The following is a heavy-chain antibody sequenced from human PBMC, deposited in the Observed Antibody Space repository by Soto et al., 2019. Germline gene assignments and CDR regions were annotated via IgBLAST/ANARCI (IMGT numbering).Heavy chain of an antibody. Sequence: PGGSLRLSCAASGFTVSSNYMSWIRQAPGKGLEWVSYISSSGSTIYYADSVKGRFTISRENAKNSLYLKMNSLRAEDTAVYYCARGPYDYVWGSDPPHFDYWGQGTLVTVSS. CDR1: GFTVSSNY. CDR3: ARGPYDYVWGSDPPHFDY. J-gene: IGHJ4*02. V-gene: IGHV3-11*01. CDR2: ISSSGSTI. D-gene: IGHD3-16*02.